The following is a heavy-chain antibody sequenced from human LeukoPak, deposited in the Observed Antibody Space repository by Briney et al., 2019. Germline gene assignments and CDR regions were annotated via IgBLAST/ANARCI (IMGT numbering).Heavy chain of an antibody. Sequence: SETLSPTCAVYGGSFSGYYWSWIRQPPGEGLEWIGEINHSGSTNYNPSLKSRVTISVDTSKNQFSLKLSSVTAADTAVYYCARVGYDYDAQYYYYYYMDVWGKGTTVTVSS. J-gene: IGHJ6*03. CDR3: ARVGYDYDAQYYYYYYMDV. CDR2: INHSGST. CDR1: GGSFSGYY. V-gene: IGHV4-34*01. D-gene: IGHD5-12*01.